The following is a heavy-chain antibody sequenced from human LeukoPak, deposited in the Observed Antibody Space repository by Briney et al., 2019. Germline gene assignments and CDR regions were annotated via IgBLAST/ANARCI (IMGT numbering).Heavy chain of an antibody. CDR2: IYHSGST. J-gene: IGHJ6*03. Sequence: SETLSLTCTVSGYSISSGYYWGWIRQPPGKGLEWIGSIYHSGSTYYNPSLKSRVTISRDTSKNQFSLKLSSVTAADTAVYYCARTTTGYYYMDVWGKGTTVTVSS. CDR3: ARTTTGYYYMDV. D-gene: IGHD4-17*01. V-gene: IGHV4-38-2*02. CDR1: GYSISSGYY.